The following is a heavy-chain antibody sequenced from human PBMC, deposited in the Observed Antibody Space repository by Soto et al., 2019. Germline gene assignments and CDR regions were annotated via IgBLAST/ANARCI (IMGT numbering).Heavy chain of an antibody. V-gene: IGHV1-18*04. CDR2: ISAYNGNT. CDR1: GYTFTSYG. CDR3: ARDRPYSSSWYLAEYFQH. D-gene: IGHD6-13*01. J-gene: IGHJ1*01. Sequence: RASVKVSCKASGYTFTSYGISWVRQAPGQGLEWMGWISAYNGNTNYAQKLQGRVTMTTDTSTSTAYMELRSLRSDDTAVYYCARDRPYSSSWYLAEYFQHWGQGTLVTVSS.